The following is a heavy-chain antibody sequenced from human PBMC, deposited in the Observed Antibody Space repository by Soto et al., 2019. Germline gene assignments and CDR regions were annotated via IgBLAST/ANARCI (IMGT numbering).Heavy chain of an antibody. CDR1: GFSLSNARMG. Sequence: QVTLKESGPVLVKPTETLTLTCTVSGFSLSNARMGVSWIRQPPGKALEWLAHIFSNDEKSYSTSLKSRVTISKDTSKSQVVLTMPNMDPVDTATYYCARITVPAAWEGEGGMDVWGQGTTVTVSS. J-gene: IGHJ6*02. D-gene: IGHD2-2*01. CDR2: IFSNDEK. CDR3: ARITVPAAWEGEGGMDV. V-gene: IGHV2-26*01.